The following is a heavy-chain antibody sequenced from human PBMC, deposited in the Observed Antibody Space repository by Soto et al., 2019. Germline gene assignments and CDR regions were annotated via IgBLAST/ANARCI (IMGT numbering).Heavy chain of an antibody. CDR2: INHSGST. CDR3: ARRRVYCSGGSCSYNWFDP. J-gene: IGHJ5*02. D-gene: IGHD2-15*01. CDR1: GGSFSGYY. V-gene: IGHV4-34*01. Sequence: QVQLQQWGAGLLKPSETLSLTCAVYGGSFSGYYWSWIRQPPGKGLEWIGEINHSGSTNYNPSLRSRVNISVDTSKNQFSLKLSSVTAADTAVYYCARRRVYCSGGSCSYNWFDPWGQGTLVTVSS.